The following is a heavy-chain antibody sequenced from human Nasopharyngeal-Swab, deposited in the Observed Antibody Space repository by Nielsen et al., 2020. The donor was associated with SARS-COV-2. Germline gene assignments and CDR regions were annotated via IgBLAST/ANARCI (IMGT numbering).Heavy chain of an antibody. D-gene: IGHD6-19*01. Sequence: WVRQAPGLGLEWMGRIIPILGIANYAQKFQGRVTITADKSTSTAYMELSSLRSEDTAVYYCARRKMAVAGTWWFDPWGQGTLVTVSS. CDR3: ARRKMAVAGTWWFDP. J-gene: IGHJ5*02. V-gene: IGHV1-69*02. CDR2: IIPILGIA.